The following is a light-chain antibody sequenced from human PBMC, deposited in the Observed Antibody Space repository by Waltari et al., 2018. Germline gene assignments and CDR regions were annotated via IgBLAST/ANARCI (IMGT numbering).Light chain of an antibody. CDR1: QSISSW. Sequence: DIQMTQSPSSLSASVGDKVTITCQASQSISSWLAWYQQQPGKAPNPLIYKASTLESGFPSIFSASASGTYFSLPISSLQLEDLATYYCQQYNSVPWTFGQGTKVEIK. CDR3: QQYNSVPWT. J-gene: IGKJ1*01. CDR2: KAS. V-gene: IGKV1-5*01.